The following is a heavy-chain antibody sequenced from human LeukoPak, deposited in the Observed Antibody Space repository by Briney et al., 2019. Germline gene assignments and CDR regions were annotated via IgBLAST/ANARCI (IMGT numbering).Heavy chain of an antibody. V-gene: IGHV4-34*01. D-gene: IGHD3-10*01. CDR1: GGSFSGYY. J-gene: IGHJ4*02. CDR3: ARGRRYYYGSGSYYNSTSISYYFDY. CDR2: INHSGST. Sequence: PSETLSLTCAVYGGSFSGYYWSWTRQPPGKGLEWIGEINHSGSTSYNPSLKSRVTISVDTSKNQFSLKLSSVTAADTAVYYCARGRRYYYGSGSYYNSTSISYYFDYWGQGTLVTVSS.